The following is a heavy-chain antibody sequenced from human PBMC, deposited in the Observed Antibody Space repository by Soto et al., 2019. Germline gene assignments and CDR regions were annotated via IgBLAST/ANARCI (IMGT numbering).Heavy chain of an antibody. D-gene: IGHD3-3*01. CDR1: GYTFTSYY. J-gene: IGHJ6*02. CDR3: ARSVADFWSGPLTYYYYGMDV. V-gene: IGHV1-46*01. Sequence: ASVKVSCKASGYTFTSYYMHWVRQAPGQGLEWMGIINPSGGSTSYAQKFQGRVTMTRDTSTSTVYMELSSLRSEDKAVYYCARSVADFWSGPLTYYYYGMDVWGQGTTVTVSS. CDR2: INPSGGST.